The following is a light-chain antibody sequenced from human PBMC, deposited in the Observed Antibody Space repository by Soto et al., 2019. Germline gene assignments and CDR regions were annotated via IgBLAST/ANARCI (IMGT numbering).Light chain of an antibody. V-gene: IGKV1-5*01. CDR2: DVS. J-gene: IGKJ1*01. CDR1: QTISSW. CDR3: QQSNTFWT. Sequence: DIQMTQSPSTLSASVGDRVTITCRASQTISSWLAWYQQKPGKAPKLLIYDVSTLGSGVPSRFSGSGSGTDFTITISSLQPDDFATYYCQQSNTFWTFGQGTKVEIK.